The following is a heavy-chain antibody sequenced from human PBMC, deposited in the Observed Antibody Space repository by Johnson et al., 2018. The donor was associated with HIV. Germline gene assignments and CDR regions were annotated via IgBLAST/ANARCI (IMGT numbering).Heavy chain of an antibody. CDR3: AKIKGSSDAFDI. J-gene: IGHJ3*02. CDR1: GFTFSSYA. CDR2: ISGSGGST. Sequence: VQLVESGGGVVQPGRSLRLSCAASGFTFSSYAMNWVRQAPGKGLEWVAVISGSGGSTYYADSVKGRFTISRDNSNNTLYLQMNSLRAEDTAGYYCAKIKGSSDAFDIWGQGTMVTVSS. D-gene: IGHD6-6*01. V-gene: IGHV3-23*04.